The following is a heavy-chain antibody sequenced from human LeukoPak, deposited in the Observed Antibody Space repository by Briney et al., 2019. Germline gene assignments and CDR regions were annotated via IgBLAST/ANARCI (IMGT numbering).Heavy chain of an antibody. Sequence: GGSLRLSCAASGFTFSSYSMNWVRQAPGKGLEWVSSISSNSSYIYYADSVKGRFTISRDNAKNSLYLQMNSLRAEDTAVYYCARTGGGYSYGWAYWGQGTLVTVSS. CDR2: ISSNSSYI. D-gene: IGHD5-18*01. CDR1: GFTFSSYS. V-gene: IGHV3-21*01. CDR3: ARTGGGYSYGWAY. J-gene: IGHJ4*02.